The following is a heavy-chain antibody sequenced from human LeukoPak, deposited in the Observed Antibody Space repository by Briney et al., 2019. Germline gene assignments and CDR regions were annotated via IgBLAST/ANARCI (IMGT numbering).Heavy chain of an antibody. CDR1: GYSFTTHW. V-gene: IGHV5-51*01. J-gene: IGHJ5*01. D-gene: IGHD4-11*01. CDR3: ARVRTVTTTWFDS. CDR2: IYPGDSDT. Sequence: GESLKISCKGSGYSFTTHWIGWVRQMPGKGLEWMGIIYPGDSDTRYSPSFQGQVTISADKSITTAYLQWSSLKASDTAMYYCARVRTVTTTWFDSWGQGTLVTVSS.